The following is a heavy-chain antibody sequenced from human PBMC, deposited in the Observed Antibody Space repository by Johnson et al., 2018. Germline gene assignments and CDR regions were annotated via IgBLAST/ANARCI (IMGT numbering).Heavy chain of an antibody. J-gene: IGHJ3*02. CDR1: GFTFSSYA. CDR3: AKDRGSSWYDDAFDI. D-gene: IGHD6-13*01. CDR2: LSGSGGSP. Sequence: VQLVQSGGGLVQPGGSLRLSCAASGFTFSSYAMSWVRQAPGKGLELVSALSGSGGSPSYADSVKGRFTISRDNSKNTLYLQMNRLSAEDTAVSYRAKDRGSSWYDDAFDIWGQGTMVTVYS. V-gene: IGHV3-23*04.